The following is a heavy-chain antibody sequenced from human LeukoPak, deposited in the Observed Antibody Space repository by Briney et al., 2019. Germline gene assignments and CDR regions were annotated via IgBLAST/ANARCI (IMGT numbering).Heavy chain of an antibody. CDR1: GFTFSDYY. J-gene: IGHJ4*02. V-gene: IGHV3-11*04. CDR2: ISSSGSTI. CDR3: ARYRGGAYDFWSGYYTGYFDY. D-gene: IGHD3-3*01. Sequence: GGSLRLSCAASGFTFSDYYMSWIRQAPGKGLEWVPYISSSGSTIYYADSVKGRFTISRDNAKNSLYLQMNSLRAEDTAVYYCARYRGGAYDFWSGYYTGYFDYCGQGTLVTVSS.